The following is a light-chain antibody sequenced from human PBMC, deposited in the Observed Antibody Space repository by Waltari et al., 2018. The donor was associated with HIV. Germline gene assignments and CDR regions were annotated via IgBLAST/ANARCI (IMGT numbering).Light chain of an antibody. CDR2: RAS. V-gene: IGKV1-5*03. Sequence: DIQMTQSPSTLPTCDGERITITCRASQSIATWLAWYQQKPGKAPKLLIYRASSLETGVPSRFSGSGSGTEFTLTISSLQPEDFATYYCQQYNTSSPWTFGQGTKVDI. CDR3: QQYNTSSPWT. J-gene: IGKJ1*01. CDR1: QSIATW.